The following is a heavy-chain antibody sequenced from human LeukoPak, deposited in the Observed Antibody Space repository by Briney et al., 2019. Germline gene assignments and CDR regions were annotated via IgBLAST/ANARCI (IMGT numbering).Heavy chain of an antibody. D-gene: IGHD4-23*01. CDR3: ARDYGGNLALDI. CDR2: IIPIFGTA. J-gene: IGHJ3*02. V-gene: IGHV1-69*01. Sequence: SVKVSCKASGGTFSSYAISWVRQAPGQGLEWMGGIIPIFGTANYAQKFQGRVTITADESTSTAYMELSSLRSEDTAVYYCARDYGGNLALDIWGQGTMFAVSS. CDR1: GGTFSSYA.